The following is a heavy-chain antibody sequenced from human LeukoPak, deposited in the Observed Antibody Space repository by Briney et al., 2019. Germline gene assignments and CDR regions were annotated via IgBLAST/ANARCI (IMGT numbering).Heavy chain of an antibody. CDR1: GYTFTSYA. Sequence: ASVKVSCKASGYTFTSYAMHWVRQAPGQRLEWVGWINAGNGNTKYSQKFQGRVTITRDTSASTAYMELSSLRSEDTAVYYCARGRHGVPATPPDYWGQGTLVTVSS. CDR2: INAGNGNT. J-gene: IGHJ4*02. V-gene: IGHV1-3*01. CDR3: ARGRHGVPATPPDY. D-gene: IGHD2-2*01.